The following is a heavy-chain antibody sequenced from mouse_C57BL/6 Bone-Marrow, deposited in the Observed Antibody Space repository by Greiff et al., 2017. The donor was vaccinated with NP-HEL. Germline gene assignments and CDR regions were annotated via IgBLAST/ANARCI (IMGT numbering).Heavy chain of an antibody. CDR3: ARYHYYGSRGYFDD. CDR2: IYPGDGDT. J-gene: IGHJ2*01. Sequence: QVQLQQSGAEPVKPGASVKISCKASGYAFSRYRMNWVKQRPGKGHEWIGQIYPGDGDTNYNGKFKGKATLTADKSSSTAYMQLSSLTSEDSAVYFCARYHYYGSRGYFDDWGQGTTLAVSS. CDR1: GYAFSRYR. D-gene: IGHD1-1*01. V-gene: IGHV1-80*01.